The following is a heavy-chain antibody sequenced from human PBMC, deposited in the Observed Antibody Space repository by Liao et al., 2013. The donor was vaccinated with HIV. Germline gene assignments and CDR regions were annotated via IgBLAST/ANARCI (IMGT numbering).Heavy chain of an antibody. CDR1: GGSISSYY. V-gene: IGHV4-59*12. CDR3: ATLKGXRDYWGDY. D-gene: IGHD2/OR15-2a*01. Sequence: QVQLQQWGAGLLKPSETLSLTCTVSGGSISSYYWSWIRQPPGKGLELIGYIYYSGSTNYNPSLKSRVTMSVDTSKNQFSLKLSSVTAADTAVYYCATLKGXRDYWGDYWGQGTLVTVSS. CDR2: IYYSGST. J-gene: IGHJ4*02.